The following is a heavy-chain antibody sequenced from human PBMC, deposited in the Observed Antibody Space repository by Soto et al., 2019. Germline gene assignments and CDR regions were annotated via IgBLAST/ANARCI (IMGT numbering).Heavy chain of an antibody. CDR1: GGSISSGGYY. Sequence: PSETLSLTCTVSGGSISSGGYYWSWIRQHPGKGLEWIGYIYYSGSTYYNPSLQSRVTISVDTSKNQFSLKLSSVTAADTAVYYCARVHYDSSGYFDYWGQGTLVTVSS. J-gene: IGHJ4*02. CDR3: ARVHYDSSGYFDY. V-gene: IGHV4-31*03. CDR2: IYYSGST. D-gene: IGHD3-22*01.